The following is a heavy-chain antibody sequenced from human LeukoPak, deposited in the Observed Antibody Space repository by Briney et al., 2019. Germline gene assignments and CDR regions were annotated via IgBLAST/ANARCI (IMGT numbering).Heavy chain of an antibody. CDR1: GYTFTRYD. CDR3: ARDGIAAAFDY. D-gene: IGHD6-13*01. Sequence: ASVKVSCKASGYTFTRYDINWVRQAAGQGPEWMGWMNPNSGDTGYAQKFQGRVTMTRNTSISTASMELTSLRSDDTAVYYCARDGIAAAFDYWGQGTLVTVSS. CDR2: MNPNSGDT. J-gene: IGHJ4*02. V-gene: IGHV1-8*01.